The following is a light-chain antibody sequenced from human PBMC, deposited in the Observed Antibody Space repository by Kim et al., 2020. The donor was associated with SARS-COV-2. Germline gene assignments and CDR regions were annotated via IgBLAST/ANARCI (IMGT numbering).Light chain of an antibody. V-gene: IGLV1-40*01. Sequence: RVTISCTWSSSNIGAGYDVHWYQQLPGTAPKLLISANNNRPSGVPDRFSGSRSVTSASLAITGLQAEDEADYYCQSYDSSLSVVVFGGGTQLTVL. J-gene: IGLJ2*01. CDR3: QSYDSSLSVVV. CDR2: ANN. CDR1: SSNIGAGYD.